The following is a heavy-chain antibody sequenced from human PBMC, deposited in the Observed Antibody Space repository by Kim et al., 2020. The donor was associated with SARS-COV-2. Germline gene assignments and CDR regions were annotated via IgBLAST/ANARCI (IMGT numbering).Heavy chain of an antibody. CDR2: INPNSVGT. D-gene: IGHD3-10*01. Sequence: ASVKVSCKASGYTFTGYYMHWVRQAPGQGLEWIGWINPNSVGTNYVQKVQGRVTMTRDTSISTAYMELSRLRSDDTAVYYGAIERGIYGSGSYGLFDYRG. CDR1: GYTFTGYY. CDR3: AIERGIYGSGSYGLFDY. V-gene: IGHV1-2*02. J-gene: IGHJ4*01.